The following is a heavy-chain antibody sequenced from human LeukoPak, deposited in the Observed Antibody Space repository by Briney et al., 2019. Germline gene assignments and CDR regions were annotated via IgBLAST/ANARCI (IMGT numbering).Heavy chain of an antibody. D-gene: IGHD5-24*01. CDR3: ASLMMVLEMATAMEAFDI. CDR2: IISIFGTA. Sequence: SVKVSCKASGGTFSSYAISWVRQAPGQGLEWVGRIISIFGTANYAQKFQGRVTITTDESTSTAYMELSSLRSEDTAVYYCASLMMVLEMATAMEAFDIWGQGTMVTVSS. J-gene: IGHJ3*02. V-gene: IGHV1-69*05. CDR1: GGTFSSYA.